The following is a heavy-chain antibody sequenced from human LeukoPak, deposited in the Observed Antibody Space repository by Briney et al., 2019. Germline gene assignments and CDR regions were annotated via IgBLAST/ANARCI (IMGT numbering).Heavy chain of an antibody. CDR2: INHSGST. CDR3: ARRSGCVGGGGLGI. CDR1: GGSFSGYY. V-gene: IGHV4-34*01. Sequence: SETLSLTCAVYGGSFSGYYWSWIRQPPGKGLEWIGEINHSGSTNYNPSLKSRVTISVDTSKNQFSLKLSSVTAADTAVYYCARRSGCVGGGGLGIWGQGTMVTVSS. D-gene: IGHD6-19*01. J-gene: IGHJ3*02.